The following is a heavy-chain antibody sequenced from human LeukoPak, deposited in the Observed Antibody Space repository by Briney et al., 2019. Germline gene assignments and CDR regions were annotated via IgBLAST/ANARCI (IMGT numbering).Heavy chain of an antibody. CDR2: ISYDGSNK. V-gene: IGHV3-30*18. CDR3: AKTKGPVGATGYYYYGMDV. Sequence: GGSLRLSCAASGFTFSSYAMHWVRQAPGKGLEWVAVISYDGSNKYYADSVKGRFTISRDNSKNTLYLQMNSLRAEDTAVYYCAKTKGPVGATGYYYYGMDVWGQGTTVTVSS. J-gene: IGHJ6*02. CDR1: GFTFSSYA. D-gene: IGHD3-3*01.